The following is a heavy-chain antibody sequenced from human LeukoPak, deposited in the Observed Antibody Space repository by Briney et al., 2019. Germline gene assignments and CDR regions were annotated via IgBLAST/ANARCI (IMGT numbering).Heavy chain of an antibody. CDR3: ARDLPPRPYYYDSSGYYPFDY. D-gene: IGHD3-22*01. J-gene: IGHJ4*02. CDR1: GGTFSSYA. V-gene: IGHV1-69*04. Sequence: VASVKVSCKASGGTFSSYAISWVRQAPGQGLEWMGRIIPILGIANYAQKFQGRITITADNSTSTAYMELSSLRCEDTAVYYCARDLPPRPYYYDSSGYYPFDYWGQGTLVTVSS. CDR2: IIPILGIA.